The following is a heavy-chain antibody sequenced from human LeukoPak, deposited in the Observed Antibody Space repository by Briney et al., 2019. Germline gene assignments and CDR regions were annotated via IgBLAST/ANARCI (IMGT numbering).Heavy chain of an antibody. D-gene: IGHD2-15*01. Sequence: GGSLRLSCAASGFTFSSYSMNWVRQAPGEGLEWVSSISSSGNHIYYADLVKGRFTISRDNAKNSLYLQMNSLRAEDTAVYYCARLYCRGGTCYSWYDYWGQGTLVSVSS. CDR3: ARLYCRGGTCYSWYDY. V-gene: IGHV3-21*01. J-gene: IGHJ4*02. CDR2: ISSSGNHI. CDR1: GFTFSSYS.